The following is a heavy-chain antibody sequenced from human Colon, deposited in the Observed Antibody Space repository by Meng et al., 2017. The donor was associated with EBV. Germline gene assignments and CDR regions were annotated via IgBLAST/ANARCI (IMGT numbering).Heavy chain of an antibody. CDR1: GGSISTRDW. Sequence: QAELQESGPGLVAPSGTLSLTCAVAGGSISTRDWWSRVRQPPGKGLEWIGEIYRGGGTNYNPSFKSRVTISVDTSNNHFSLKLSYVTAADTAVYYCARVRVIPAAVGFDYWGQGTLVTVSS. V-gene: IGHV4-4*02. D-gene: IGHD2-2*01. CDR2: IYRGGGT. J-gene: IGHJ4*02. CDR3: ARVRVIPAAVGFDY.